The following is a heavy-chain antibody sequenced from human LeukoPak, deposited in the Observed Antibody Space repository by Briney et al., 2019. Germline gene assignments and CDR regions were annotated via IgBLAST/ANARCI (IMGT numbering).Heavy chain of an antibody. CDR3: ARGPWFGDEIFDY. Sequence: ASVKVSCKASGYTFTGYYMHWVRQPPGQGLEWMGWINPNSGGTNYAQKFQGRVTMTRDTSISTAYMELSSLRSEDTAVYYCARGPWFGDEIFDYWGQGTLVTVSS. CDR1: GYTFTGYY. V-gene: IGHV1-2*02. CDR2: INPNSGGT. J-gene: IGHJ4*02. D-gene: IGHD3-10*01.